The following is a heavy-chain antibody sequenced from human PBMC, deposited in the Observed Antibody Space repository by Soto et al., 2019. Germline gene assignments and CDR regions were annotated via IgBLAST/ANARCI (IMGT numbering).Heavy chain of an antibody. CDR2: IYWDDDK. J-gene: IGHJ6*03. D-gene: IGHD6-6*01. CDR3: AHLQYSSSADYYYYYYMDV. V-gene: IGHV2-5*02. Sequence: GLDLEWLALIYWDDDKRYSPSLKSRLTITKDTSKNQVVLTMTNMDPVDTATYYCAHLQYSSSADYYYYYYMDVWGKGTTVTVSS.